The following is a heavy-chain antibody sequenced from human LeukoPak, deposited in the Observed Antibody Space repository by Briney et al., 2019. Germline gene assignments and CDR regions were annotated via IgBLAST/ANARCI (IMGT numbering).Heavy chain of an antibody. CDR1: GYSISNGYY. V-gene: IGHV4-38-2*02. D-gene: IGHD6-19*01. Sequence: PSETLSLTXTVSGYSISNGYYWDWIRQPPGRGLEGIGNIYRSGSTSYNPSLKSRVTISVDTSKNQFSLKVNSVTAADTAVYYCARRHSSGWFYYWGQGTLVTVSS. CDR2: IYRSGST. J-gene: IGHJ4*02. CDR3: ARRHSSGWFYY.